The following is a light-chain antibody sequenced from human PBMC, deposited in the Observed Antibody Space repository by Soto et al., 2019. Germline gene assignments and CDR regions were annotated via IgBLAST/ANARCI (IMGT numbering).Light chain of an antibody. J-gene: IGLJ1*01. Sequence: QSVLTQPPSVSGAPGQRITISCTGSSSNIGADYDLHWYQQFPGTAPKLLIDGNIDRPSGVPDRFSASKSGTSASLAITGLQAEDEADYYCQAYDTSLSGVVFGTGTKLTVL. V-gene: IGLV1-40*01. CDR3: QAYDTSLSGVV. CDR1: SSNIGADYD. CDR2: GNI.